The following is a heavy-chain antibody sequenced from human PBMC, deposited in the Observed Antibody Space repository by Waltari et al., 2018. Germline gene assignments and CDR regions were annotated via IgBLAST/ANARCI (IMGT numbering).Heavy chain of an antibody. J-gene: IGHJ4*02. Sequence: EVQLVESGGGLVQPGRSLRLSCAASGFTFDDYAMHWVRQAPGKGLEWVSGISWNSGSIGYADSVKVRFTISRDNAKNSLYLQMNSLRAEDTALYYCAKGALLYGGNPYYFDYWGQGTLVTVSS. D-gene: IGHD2-15*01. CDR3: AKGALLYGGNPYYFDY. V-gene: IGHV3-9*01. CDR1: GFTFDDYA. CDR2: ISWNSGSI.